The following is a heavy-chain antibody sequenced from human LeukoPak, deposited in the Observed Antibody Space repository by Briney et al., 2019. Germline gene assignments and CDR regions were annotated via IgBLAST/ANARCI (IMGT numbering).Heavy chain of an antibody. CDR2: IVVGSGNT. J-gene: IGHJ6*02. D-gene: IGHD3-16*02. V-gene: IGHV1-58*02. CDR3: AAPQPREYDYVWGSYRNPSYYYYGMDV. CDR1: GFTFTSSA. Sequence: SVKVSCKASGFTFTSSAMQWVRQARGQRLEWIGWIVVGSGNTNYAQKSQERVTITRDMSTSTAYMELSSLRSEDTAVYYCAAPQPREYDYVWGSYRNPSYYYYGMDVWGQGTTVTVSS.